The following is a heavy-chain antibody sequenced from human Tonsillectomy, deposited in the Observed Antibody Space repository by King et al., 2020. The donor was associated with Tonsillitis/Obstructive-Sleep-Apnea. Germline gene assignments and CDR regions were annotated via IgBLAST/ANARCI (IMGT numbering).Heavy chain of an antibody. Sequence: QLVQSGAEVKKPGASVKVSCKASGYTFTNYGISWVRQAPGQGLEWMAWISAHNGHTNYAQTLQGRVTMTTDTSTSTAYMELRSLRSDDTAVYYCARDSMSHYYDSSGYYTFNYWGQGTLVTVSA. CDR2: ISAHNGHT. CDR3: ARDSMSHYYDSSGYYTFNY. V-gene: IGHV1-18*01. D-gene: IGHD3-22*01. CDR1: GYTFTNYG. J-gene: IGHJ4*02.